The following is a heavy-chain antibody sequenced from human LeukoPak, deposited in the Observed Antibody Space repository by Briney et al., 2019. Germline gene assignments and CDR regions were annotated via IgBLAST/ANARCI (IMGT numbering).Heavy chain of an antibody. Sequence: PGGSLRLSCAASGVTFSNYAMNWVRQAPGKGLEWVSLIRADGGTTHYAGSVKGRFTISRDNSKNSLYLQMNSPRTEDTALYYCARDNTGSYEYWGQGTLVTVSP. CDR1: GVTFSNYA. CDR2: IRADGGTT. V-gene: IGHV3-43*02. D-gene: IGHD1-26*01. CDR3: ARDNTGSYEY. J-gene: IGHJ4*02.